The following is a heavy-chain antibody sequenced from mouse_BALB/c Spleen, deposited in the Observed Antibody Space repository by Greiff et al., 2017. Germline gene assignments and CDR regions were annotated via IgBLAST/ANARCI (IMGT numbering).Heavy chain of an antibody. CDR1: GYTFTSYT. CDR3: ARENYYGSSWFAY. Sequence: VQLLQSAADLARPGASVKMSCKASGYTFTSYTMHWVKQRPGQGLEWIGYINPSSGYTEYNQKFKDKTTLTADKSSSTAYMQLSSLTSEDSAVYYCARENYYGSSWFAYWGQGTLVTVSA. D-gene: IGHD1-1*01. CDR2: INPSSGYT. J-gene: IGHJ3*01. V-gene: IGHV1-4*02.